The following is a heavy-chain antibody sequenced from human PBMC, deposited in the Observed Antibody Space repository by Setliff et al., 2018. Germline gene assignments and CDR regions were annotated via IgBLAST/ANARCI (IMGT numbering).Heavy chain of an antibody. V-gene: IGHV3-33*08. D-gene: IGHD6-13*01. CDR3: ARGRPYSNINWYFDL. CDR2: IWGDGGTK. J-gene: IGHJ2*01. Sequence: GGSLRLSCAASGFTFSTYRMHWVRQAPGKGLEWVAVIWGDGGTKYHADSVKGRFTISRDNAKTSLSLQMNSLRAEDTAFYYCARGRPYSNINWYFDLWGRGTLVTVSS. CDR1: GFTFSTYR.